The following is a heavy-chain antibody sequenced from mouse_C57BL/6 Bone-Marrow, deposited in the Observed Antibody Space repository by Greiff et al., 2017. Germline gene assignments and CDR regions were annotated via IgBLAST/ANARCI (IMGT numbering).Heavy chain of an antibody. CDR1: GFNIKDDY. V-gene: IGHV14-4*01. D-gene: IGHD1-1*01. J-gene: IGHJ4*01. CDR3: TSYITTVVAPYYAMDY. CDR2: IDPENGDT. Sequence: EVQLQQSGAELVRPGASVKLFCTASGFNIKDDYMHWVKQRPEQGLEWIGWIDPENGDTEYASKFPGKATITADTSSNTAYLQLSSLTSEDTAVYYCTSYITTVVAPYYAMDYWGQGTSVTVSS.